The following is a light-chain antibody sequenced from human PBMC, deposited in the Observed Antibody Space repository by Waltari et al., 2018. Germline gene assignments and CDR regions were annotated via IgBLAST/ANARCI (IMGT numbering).Light chain of an antibody. CDR1: SSDVGGYNY. CDR3: RSYAGTNNVV. V-gene: IGLV2-8*01. Sequence: QSALTQPPSASGSPGQSVTISCTGTSSDVGGYNYVSWYQQYPGKAPKLMIYEVSKRPSGVPDRFCGSKAGTTASLTVSGLQAEDEADYYCRSYAGTNNVVFGGGTKLTVL. CDR2: EVS. J-gene: IGLJ2*01.